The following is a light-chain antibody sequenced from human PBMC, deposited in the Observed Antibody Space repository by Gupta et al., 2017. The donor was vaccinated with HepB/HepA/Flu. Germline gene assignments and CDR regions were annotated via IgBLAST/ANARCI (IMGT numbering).Light chain of an antibody. J-gene: IGLJ1*01. CDR1: SSAVGGYNY. CDR2: DVS. CDR3: SSYTSSSTLYYV. Sequence: QSALTQPASVSGSPGQSITISCTGTSSAVGGYNYVSWYQQHPGKATKLMIYDVSNRPSGVSNRFSGSKSGNTASLTISGLQAEDEADYYCSSYTSSSTLYYVFGTGTKVTVL. V-gene: IGLV2-14*01.